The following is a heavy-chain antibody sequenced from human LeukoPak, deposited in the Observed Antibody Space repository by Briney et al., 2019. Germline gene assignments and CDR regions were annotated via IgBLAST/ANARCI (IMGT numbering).Heavy chain of an antibody. CDR3: ARDYYDSSRFQH. Sequence: SETLSLTCAVYGGSFGGYYWSWIRQPPGKGLEWIGEINHSGSTNYNPSLKSRVTISVDTSKNQFSLKLSSVTAADTAVYYCARDYYDSSRFQHWGQGTLVTVSS. J-gene: IGHJ1*01. D-gene: IGHD3-22*01. CDR1: GGSFGGYY. V-gene: IGHV4-34*01. CDR2: INHSGST.